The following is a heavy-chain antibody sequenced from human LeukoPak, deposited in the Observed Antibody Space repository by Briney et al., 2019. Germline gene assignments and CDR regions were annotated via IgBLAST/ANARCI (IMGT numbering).Heavy chain of an antibody. CDR1: GGSISSGSYY. CDR2: IYTSGST. D-gene: IGHD6-13*01. V-gene: IGHV4-61*02. Sequence: ASETLSLTCTVSGGSISSGSYYWSWIRQPAGKGLEWIGRIYTSGSTNYNPSLKSRVTISVDTSKNQFSLKLSSVTAADTAVYYCARQGAAAYQTSRLNWFDPWGQGTLVTVSS. CDR3: ARQGAAAYQTSRLNWFDP. J-gene: IGHJ5*02.